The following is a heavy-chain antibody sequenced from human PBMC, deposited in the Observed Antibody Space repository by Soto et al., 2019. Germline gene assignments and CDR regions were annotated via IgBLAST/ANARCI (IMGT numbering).Heavy chain of an antibody. D-gene: IGHD2-15*01. CDR2: IWYDGSNK. J-gene: IGHJ3*02. CDR3: ARGLACSGGSCYSPAFDI. V-gene: IGHV3-33*01. CDR1: GFTFSSYG. Sequence: GGSLRLSCAASGFTFSSYGMHWVRQAPGKGLEWVAVIWYDGSNKYYADSVKGRFTISRDNSKNTLYLQMNSLRAEDTAVYYCARGLACSGGSCYSPAFDIWGQGTMVTVSS.